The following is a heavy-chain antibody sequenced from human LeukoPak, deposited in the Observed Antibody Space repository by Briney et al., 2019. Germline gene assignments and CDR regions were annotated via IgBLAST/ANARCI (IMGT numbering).Heavy chain of an antibody. J-gene: IGHJ4*02. CDR3: AKAGGRKWLINWGFDY. D-gene: IGHD6-19*01. CDR1: GFTFSSYG. V-gene: IGHV3-30*18. CDR2: ISYDGSNK. Sequence: GGSLRLSCAASGFTFSSYGMHWVRQAPGKGLEWVAVISYDGSNKYYADSVKSRFTISRDNSKNTLYLQMNSLRAEDTAVYYCAKAGGRKWLINWGFDYWGQGTLVTVSS.